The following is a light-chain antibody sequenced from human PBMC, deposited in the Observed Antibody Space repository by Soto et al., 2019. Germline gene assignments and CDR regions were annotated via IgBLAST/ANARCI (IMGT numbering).Light chain of an antibody. CDR3: QQYGDATRT. Sequence: IVLTQSPATLSVSPGDRSTLPCMARQRLXSNLAWYEAKPGQAPRLLXPSAFMTATGSPDRLSGSGSVTDFTLTIARLEPEYFAVYYFQQYGDATRTFGQGTRLEIK. CDR2: SAF. CDR1: QRLXSN. V-gene: IGKV3-20*01. J-gene: IGKJ5*01.